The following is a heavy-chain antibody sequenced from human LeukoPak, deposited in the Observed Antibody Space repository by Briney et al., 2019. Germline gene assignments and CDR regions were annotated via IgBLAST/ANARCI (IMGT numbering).Heavy chain of an antibody. CDR1: GYTFTSYA. V-gene: IGHV1-3*01. CDR3: ARAYYYDSTGPFEY. D-gene: IGHD3-22*01. J-gene: IGHJ4*02. CDR2: INAGNGNT. Sequence: ASVKVSCKASGYTFTSYAMHWVRQAPGQRLEWMGWINAGNGNTKYSQRFQGRVTITADESTSTAYMELSSLRSEDTAVYYCARAYYYDSTGPFEYWGQGTLVTVSS.